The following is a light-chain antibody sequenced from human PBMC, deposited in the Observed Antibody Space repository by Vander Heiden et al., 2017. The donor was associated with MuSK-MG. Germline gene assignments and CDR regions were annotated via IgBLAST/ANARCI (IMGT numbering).Light chain of an antibody. Sequence: INCKSSQSVLYSSNNKNYLAWYQQKPGQPPKLLIYWASTRESGVPDRFSGSGSGTDFTLTISSLQAEDVAVYYCQQYDSTPWTFGQGTKVXIK. J-gene: IGKJ1*01. CDR2: WAS. CDR3: QQYDSTPWT. V-gene: IGKV4-1*01. CDR1: QSVLYSSNNKNY.